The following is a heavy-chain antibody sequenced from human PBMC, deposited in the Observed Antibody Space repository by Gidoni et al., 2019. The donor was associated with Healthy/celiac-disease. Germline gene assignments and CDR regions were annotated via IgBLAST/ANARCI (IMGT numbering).Heavy chain of an antibody. CDR1: GFTFSSYG. J-gene: IGHJ4*02. CDR2: RSYDGSNK. Sequence: QVQLVESGVGVVQPGMSLRLSCASSGFTFSSYGMPWVRQAPGKGLEWVAVRSYDGSNKYYADSVKGRFTISRDNYKNTLYLQMNSLRAEDTAVYYCAKDLHGSGSSLDYWGQGTLVTVSS. D-gene: IGHD3-10*01. V-gene: IGHV3-30*18. CDR3: AKDLHGSGSSLDY.